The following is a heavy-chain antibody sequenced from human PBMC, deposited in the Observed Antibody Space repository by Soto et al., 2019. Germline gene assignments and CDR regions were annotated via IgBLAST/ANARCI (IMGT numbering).Heavy chain of an antibody. CDR3: ARDRDDPDSGSYVLVGWFGP. J-gene: IGHJ5*02. V-gene: IGHV1-18*01. D-gene: IGHD1-26*01. CDR2: ISAYNGNT. Sequence: QVQLVQSGAEVKKPGASVKVSCKASGYTFTSYGISWVRQAPGQGLEWMGWISAYNGNTNYAQKLQGRVTMTTDTSTSTAYMELRSLRSDDTAVYYCARDRDDPDSGSYVLVGWFGPWGQGTLVTVSS. CDR1: GYTFTSYG.